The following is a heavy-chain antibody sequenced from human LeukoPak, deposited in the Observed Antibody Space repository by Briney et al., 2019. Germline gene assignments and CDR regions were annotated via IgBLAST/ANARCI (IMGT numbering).Heavy chain of an antibody. CDR3: ARDGINYLDY. D-gene: IGHD5-24*01. V-gene: IGHV3-23*01. CDR2: ISGSGGTT. CDR1: GFNFANHA. Sequence: GGSLRLSCAASGFNFANHAMSWVRQAPGKGLEWVSVISGSGGTTYYADSVKGRFTISRDSSKNTLYLQMNSLRAEDTAIYYCARDGINYLDYWGQGTLVTVSS. J-gene: IGHJ4*02.